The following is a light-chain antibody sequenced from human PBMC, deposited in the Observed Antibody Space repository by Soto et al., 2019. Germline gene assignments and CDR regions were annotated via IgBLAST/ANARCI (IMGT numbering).Light chain of an antibody. Sequence: EIVMTQSPATLSVSPGERATLSCRASQSVSSNLAWYQQKPGQAPRLLIYGASTRATGIPARFSGSGSGTEFTLTISSLQSEDFAVYYCQQYNNWPPGAALTFGQGTKVDIK. CDR2: GAS. J-gene: IGKJ1*01. V-gene: IGKV3-15*01. CDR1: QSVSSN. CDR3: QQYNNWPPGAALT.